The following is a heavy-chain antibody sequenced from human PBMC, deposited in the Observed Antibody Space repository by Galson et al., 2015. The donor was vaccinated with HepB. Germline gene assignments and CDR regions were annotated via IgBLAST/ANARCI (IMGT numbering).Heavy chain of an antibody. D-gene: IGHD6-19*01. J-gene: IGHJ4*02. Sequence: SLRLSCAASGFTFNNHAMHWVRQAPGEGLEWVAIISHDGGHEYYADSVKGRFTISRDNSKNMVYLQTNILKADDTAIYFWVKGRFGGWYEGFDYWGQGTLAFVSS. CDR2: ISHDGGHE. V-gene: IGHV3-30*18. CDR1: GFTFNNHA. CDR3: VKGRFGGWYEGFDY.